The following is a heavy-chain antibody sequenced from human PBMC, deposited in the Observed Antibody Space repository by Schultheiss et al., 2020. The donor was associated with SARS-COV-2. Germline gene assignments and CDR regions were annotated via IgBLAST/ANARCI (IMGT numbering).Heavy chain of an antibody. J-gene: IGHJ6*02. V-gene: IGHV3-15*01. D-gene: IGHD2-2*01. CDR3: ARVVVPAATYYYYGMDV. CDR2: IKSKTDGGTT. CDR1: GADSRFKFANAW. Sequence: GGSLRLSCAASGADSRFKFANAWMSWVRQAPGKGLEWVSRIKSKTDGGTTDYGAPVKGRFTISRDNSKNTLYLQMNSLRAEDTAVYYCARVVVPAATYYYYGMDVWGQGTTVTVSS.